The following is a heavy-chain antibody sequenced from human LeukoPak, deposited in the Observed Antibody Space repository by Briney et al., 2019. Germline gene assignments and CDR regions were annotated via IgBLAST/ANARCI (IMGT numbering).Heavy chain of an antibody. V-gene: IGHV1-8*01. J-gene: IGHJ5*02. CDR1: GYTFTSYD. CDR2: MNPNSGNT. D-gene: IGHD3-16*01. Sequence: GALVKVSCKASGYTFTSYDINWVRQATGQGLEWMGWMNPNSGNTGYAQKFQGRVTMTRNTSISTAYMELSSLRSEDTAVYYCARGVSYTMINNWFDPWGQGTLVTVSS. CDR3: ARGVSYTMINNWFDP.